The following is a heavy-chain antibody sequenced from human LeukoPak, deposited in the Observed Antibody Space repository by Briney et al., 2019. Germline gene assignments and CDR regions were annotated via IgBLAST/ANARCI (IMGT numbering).Heavy chain of an antibody. Sequence: GGSLRLPCAASGFTFSSYGMHWVRQAPGKGLEWVATIKQDESEKYYADSVKGRFTIFRDNVKNSLYLQMNSLRVEDTAVYYCASDPRRATVFGVVISAWGQGTLVTVSS. D-gene: IGHD3-3*01. CDR3: ASDPRRATVFGVVISA. V-gene: IGHV3-7*01. J-gene: IGHJ5*02. CDR1: GFTFSSYG. CDR2: IKQDESEK.